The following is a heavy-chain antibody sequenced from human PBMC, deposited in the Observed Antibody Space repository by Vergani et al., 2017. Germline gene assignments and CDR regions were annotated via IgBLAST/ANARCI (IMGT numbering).Heavy chain of an antibody. CDR3: ARDPFLMTTVTTYYFDP. J-gene: IGHJ5*02. CDR2: IYHSGST. CDR1: GYSISSGYY. Sequence: QVQLQESGPGLVKPSETLSLTCAVSGYSISSGYYWGWIRQPPGKGLEWIGSIYHSGSTYYNPSLKSRVTILVDTSKNQFSLKLSSVTAADTAVYYCARDPFLMTTVTTYYFDPWGQGTLVTVSS. D-gene: IGHD4-17*01. V-gene: IGHV4-38-2*02.